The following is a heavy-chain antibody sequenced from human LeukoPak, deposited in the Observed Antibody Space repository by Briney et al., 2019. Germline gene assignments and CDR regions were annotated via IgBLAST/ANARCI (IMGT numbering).Heavy chain of an antibody. J-gene: IGHJ5*02. V-gene: IGHV3-21*04. D-gene: IGHD3-10*01. Sequence: PGWSLTLSCAASGFTFSSYSMNWVRPAPGKGLDWVSSINRSSSYIYYADSVKGRLTLSRDNDKNSLYLQMNSLRAEDTAVYDCARDPQPKLLWFGESSNWFDPWGQGTLVTVSS. CDR3: ARDPQPKLLWFGESSNWFDP. CDR1: GFTFSSYS. CDR2: INRSSSYI.